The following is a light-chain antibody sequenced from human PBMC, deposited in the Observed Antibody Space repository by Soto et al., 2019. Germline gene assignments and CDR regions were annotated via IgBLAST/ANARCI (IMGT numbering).Light chain of an antibody. V-gene: IGKV3-20*01. CDR3: QQYGSSPRT. J-gene: IGKJ1*01. Sequence: IVLTQSPGTLALSPGESAPLSCGPILIVSRTYFVWYQQKPGQAPRLLIYGASTRATGIPDRFSGSGSGTDFTLKISRLEPDDFAVYYCQQYGSSPRTFGQGTKVDIK. CDR2: GAS. CDR1: LIVSRTY.